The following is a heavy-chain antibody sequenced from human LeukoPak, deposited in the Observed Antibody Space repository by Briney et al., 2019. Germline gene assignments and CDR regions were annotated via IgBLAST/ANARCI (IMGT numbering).Heavy chain of an antibody. CDR1: GFTFSSYS. Sequence: GGSLRLSCAAAGFTFSSYSMNWVRQAPGKGLEWVSYISSSSSTIYYADSVKGRFTISRDNAKNTLYLQMNSLRVEDTALYYCARGPYQSGRYYVGDYWGQGTLVTVSS. D-gene: IGHD1-26*01. V-gene: IGHV3-48*01. J-gene: IGHJ4*02. CDR3: ARGPYQSGRYYVGDY. CDR2: ISSSSSTI.